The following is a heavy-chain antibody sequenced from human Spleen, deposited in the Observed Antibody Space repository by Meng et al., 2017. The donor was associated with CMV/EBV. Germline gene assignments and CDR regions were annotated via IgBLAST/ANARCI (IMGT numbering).Heavy chain of an antibody. CDR2: MNPNSGNT. CDR3: ARNAYFWSGYYPHYGMDV. V-gene: IGHV1-8*01. Sequence: ASVKVSCKASGYTFTSYDINWVRQATGQGLEWMGWMNPNSGNTGYAQQFQGRVTMTRNTSISTAYMELSSLRSDDTAVYYCARNAYFWSGYYPHYGMDVWGQGTTVTVSS. CDR1: GYTFTSYD. D-gene: IGHD3-3*01. J-gene: IGHJ6*02.